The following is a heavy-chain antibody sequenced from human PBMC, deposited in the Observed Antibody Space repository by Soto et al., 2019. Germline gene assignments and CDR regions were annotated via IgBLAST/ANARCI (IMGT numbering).Heavy chain of an antibody. CDR3: AKYTTYDYYYGMDV. J-gene: IGHJ6*02. CDR1: RFTFSNYA. V-gene: IGHV3-23*01. Sequence: GGSLRLSCAASRFTFSNYAMSWVRHAPGKGLEWVSTISGSGGSTYYADSVKGRFTISRDNSKNTLYLQINSLRAEDTAIYYCAKYTTYDYYYGMDVWGQGTTVTVSS. D-gene: IGHD1-26*01. CDR2: ISGSGGST.